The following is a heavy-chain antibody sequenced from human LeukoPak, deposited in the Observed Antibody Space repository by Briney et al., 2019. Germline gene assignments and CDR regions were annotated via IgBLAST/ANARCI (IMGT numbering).Heavy chain of an antibody. V-gene: IGHV3-15*01. CDR2: IKSKTDGGTT. Sequence: PGGSLRLSCAASGFTFSNAWMSWVRQAPGKGLEWVGRIKSKTDGGTTDYAAPVKGRFTISGDDSKNTLYLQMNSLKTEDTAVYYCTTGEDYYDSSGYFNWFDPWGQGTLVTVSS. CDR3: TTGEDYYDSSGYFNWFDP. CDR1: GFTFSNAW. D-gene: IGHD3-22*01. J-gene: IGHJ5*02.